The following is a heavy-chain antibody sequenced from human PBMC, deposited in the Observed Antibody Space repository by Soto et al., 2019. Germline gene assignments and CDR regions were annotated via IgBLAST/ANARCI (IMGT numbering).Heavy chain of an antibody. D-gene: IGHD3-3*01. CDR3: AREAPYDDFWGGQSKVFDY. V-gene: IGHV3-11*01. Sequence: QVQVVESGGGLVKTGGSLRLSCAVSGFTFSDFYMSWIRQAPGKGLEWVASISEDDIATDYADSVKGRFTISRDNAKNALYLQRNSLRAEDTAVYYCAREAPYDDFWGGQSKVFDYWGQGTLVPVSS. J-gene: IGHJ4*02. CDR2: ISEDDIAT. CDR1: GFTFSDFY.